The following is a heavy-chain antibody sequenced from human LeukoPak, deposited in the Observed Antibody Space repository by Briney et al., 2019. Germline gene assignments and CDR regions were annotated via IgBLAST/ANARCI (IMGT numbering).Heavy chain of an antibody. CDR2: ISAYSGNT. CDR3: ARDYGTYYYDSSGYSTDFVPVDY. J-gene: IGHJ4*02. CDR1: GYTFTSYG. V-gene: IGHV1-18*01. Sequence: ASVKVSCKASGYTFTSYGISWVRQAPGQGLEWMGWISAYSGNTNYAQKLQGRVTMTTDTSTSTAYMELRSLRSDDTAVYYCARDYGTYYYDSSGYSTDFVPVDYWGQGTLVTVSS. D-gene: IGHD3-22*01.